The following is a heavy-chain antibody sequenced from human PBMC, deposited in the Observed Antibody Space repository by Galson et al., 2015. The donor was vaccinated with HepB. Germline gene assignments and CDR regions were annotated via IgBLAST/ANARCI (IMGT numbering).Heavy chain of an antibody. Sequence: SLRLSCAASGFTFSSYAMSWVRQAPGKGLEWVSAISGSGGSTYYADSVKGRFTISRDNSTSTVYMELSSLRSEDTAVYYCARGGGYCSSTSCHYYGMDVWGQGTTVTVSS. V-gene: IGHV3-23*01. D-gene: IGHD2-2*01. J-gene: IGHJ6*02. CDR1: GFTFSSYA. CDR2: ISGSGGST. CDR3: ARGGGYCSSTSCHYYGMDV.